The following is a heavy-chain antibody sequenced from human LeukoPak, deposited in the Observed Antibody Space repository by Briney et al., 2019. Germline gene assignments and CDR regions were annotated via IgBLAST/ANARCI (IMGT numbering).Heavy chain of an antibody. V-gene: IGHV4-34*01. CDR1: GGSFSGYY. J-gene: IGHJ2*01. Sequence: PSETLSLTCAVYGGSFSGYYWSWIRQPPGKGLEWMGEINHSGSTNYNPSLKSRVTISADTSKNQFSLKLSSVTAADTAVYYCARWGAHDYGDSEQFPYWYFDLWGRGTLVTVSS. CDR2: INHSGST. D-gene: IGHD4-17*01. CDR3: ARWGAHDYGDSEQFPYWYFDL.